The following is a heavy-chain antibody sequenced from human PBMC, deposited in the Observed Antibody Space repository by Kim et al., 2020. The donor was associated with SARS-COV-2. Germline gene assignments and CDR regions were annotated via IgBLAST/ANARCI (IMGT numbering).Heavy chain of an antibody. CDR2: MNPNSGNT. D-gene: IGHD6-19*01. CDR3: ARGRKQWLTRGY. Sequence: ASVKVSCKASGYTFTSYDINWVRQATGQGLEWMGWMNPNSGNTGYAQKFQGRVTMTRNTSISTAYMELSSLRSEDTAVYYCARGRKQWLTRGYWGQGTLVTVSS. CDR1: GYTFTSYD. V-gene: IGHV1-8*01. J-gene: IGHJ4*02.